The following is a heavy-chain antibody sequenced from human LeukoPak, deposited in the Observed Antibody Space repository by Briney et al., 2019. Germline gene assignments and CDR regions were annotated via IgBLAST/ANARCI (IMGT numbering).Heavy chain of an antibody. CDR3: ARDYIDYYNYYGMDV. J-gene: IGHJ6*04. Sequence: AGGSLRLCCAASEFTLGNYAMSWVRQAAGEGLAWVSSISVSGGSTYYAASVKGRFTISRDNSKNTLYLQMNSLRVEDTAIYYCARDYIDYYNYYGMDVWGKGATVTVSS. CDR2: ISVSGGST. V-gene: IGHV3-23*01. CDR1: EFTLGNYA.